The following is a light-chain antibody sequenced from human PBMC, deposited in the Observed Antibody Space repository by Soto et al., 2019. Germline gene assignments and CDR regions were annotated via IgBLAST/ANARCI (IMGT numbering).Light chain of an antibody. CDR2: AAS. CDR3: QQYYSDPPA. J-gene: IGKJ1*01. Sequence: AIRMTQSPSSFSASTGDRVTITCRASQGISSYLAWYQQKPGKAPKLLIYAASTLQSGVPSRFSGSGSATDYTLTTSCLQSEDFSTYYCQQYYSDPPAFGQGTKVEIK. CDR1: QGISSY. V-gene: IGKV1-8*01.